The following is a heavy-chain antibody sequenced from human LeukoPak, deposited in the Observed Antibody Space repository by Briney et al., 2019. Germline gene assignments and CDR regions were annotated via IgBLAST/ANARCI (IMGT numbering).Heavy chain of an antibody. D-gene: IGHD1-26*01. CDR2: IKSKTDGGTA. CDR3: STGRAD. V-gene: IGHV3-15*07. J-gene: IGHJ4*02. CDR1: GFTFSNAW. Sequence: GGSLRLSCAASGFTFSNAWMNWVRQAPGKGLEWVGRIKSKTDGGTAEYAAPVKERFTISRDDSKNTLYLEMDSLKTKDTAVYYCSTGRADWGQGTLVTVSS.